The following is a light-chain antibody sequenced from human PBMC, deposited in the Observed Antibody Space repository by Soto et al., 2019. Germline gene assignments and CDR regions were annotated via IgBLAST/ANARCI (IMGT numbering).Light chain of an antibody. CDR2: HVS. V-gene: IGLV2-14*01. Sequence: QSALTQPASVSGSPGQSITISCTGTSSDVGAYNYVSWYQQHPGKAPKLMIYHVSNRPSGISNRFSGSKSGNTASLTISGLQAEDEADYYCASYARISTVVFGGGTKLTVL. CDR1: SSDVGAYNY. CDR3: ASYARISTVV. J-gene: IGLJ3*02.